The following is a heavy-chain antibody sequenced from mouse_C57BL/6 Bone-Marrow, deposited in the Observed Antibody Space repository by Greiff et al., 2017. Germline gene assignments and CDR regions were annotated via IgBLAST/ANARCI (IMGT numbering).Heavy chain of an antibody. J-gene: IGHJ3*01. CDR3: TTTVVAKAY. Sequence: EVHLVESGAELVRPGASVKLSCTASGFNIKDDYMHWVKQRPEQGLEWIGWIDPENGDTEYASKFQGKATITADTSSNTAYLQLSSLTSEDTAVYYCTTTVVAKAYWGQGTLVTVSA. CDR2: IDPENGDT. D-gene: IGHD1-1*01. V-gene: IGHV14-4*01. CDR1: GFNIKDDY.